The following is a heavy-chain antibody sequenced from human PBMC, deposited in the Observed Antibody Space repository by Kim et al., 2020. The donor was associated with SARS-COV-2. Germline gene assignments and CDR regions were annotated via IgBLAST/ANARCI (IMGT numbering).Heavy chain of an antibody. CDR2: TRNKANSYTT. D-gene: IGHD3-16*02. CDR3: ARARGGSYPPFDD. Sequence: GGSLRLSCAVSGFTFSDHYMDWVRQAPGKGLEWVGRTRNKANSYTTEYAASVKGRFTISRDDSKNSLYLQMNSLKNEDTAVYYCARARGGSYPPFDDWGQGTPVTASA. J-gene: IGHJ4*02. CDR1: GFTFSDHY. V-gene: IGHV3-72*01.